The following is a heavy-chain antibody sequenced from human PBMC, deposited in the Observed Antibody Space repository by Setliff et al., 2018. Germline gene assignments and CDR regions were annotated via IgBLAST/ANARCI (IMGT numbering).Heavy chain of an antibody. CDR1: DGPTIGYY. CDR3: ARGLHSGTYWGTRPLGLDY. CDR2: IHPWGGSSEST. Sequence: SETLSLTCAVSDGPTIGYYWTWIRQAPGKGLEWIGYIHPWGGSSESTNYSPSLKSRITISLDKSKSQFSLKLTSVTVADTAVYYCARGLHSGTYWGTRPLGLDYWGQGSLVTVSS. V-gene: IGHV4-59*08. J-gene: IGHJ4*02. D-gene: IGHD1-26*01.